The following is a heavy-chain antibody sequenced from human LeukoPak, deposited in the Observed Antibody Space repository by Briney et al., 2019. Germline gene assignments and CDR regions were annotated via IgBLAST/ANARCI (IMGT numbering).Heavy chain of an antibody. D-gene: IGHD6-19*01. CDR2: INHSEST. CDR1: GGSFSGYY. J-gene: IGHJ6*03. Sequence: SETLSLTCAVYGGSFSGYYWSWIRQPPGKGLEWIGEINHSESTNYNPSLKSRVTISVDTSKNQFSLKLSSVTAADTAVYYCARHSWAVAYYYMDVWGKGTTVTISS. V-gene: IGHV4-34*01. CDR3: ARHSWAVAYYYMDV.